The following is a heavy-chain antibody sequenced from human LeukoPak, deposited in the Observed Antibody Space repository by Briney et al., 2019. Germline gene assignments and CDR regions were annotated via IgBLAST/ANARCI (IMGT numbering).Heavy chain of an antibody. V-gene: IGHV1-18*01. CDR3: ARGLRDSSRSGDAFDI. CDR1: GYTFTSYG. J-gene: IGHJ3*02. CDR2: ISAYNGNT. Sequence: ASVKVSCKASGYTFTSYGISWVRQAPGQGLEWMGWISAYNGNTNYAQKLQGRVTMTTDTSTSTAYMELRSLRSDDTAVYYCARGLRDSSRSGDAFDIWAKGQWSPSLQ. D-gene: IGHD2-15*01.